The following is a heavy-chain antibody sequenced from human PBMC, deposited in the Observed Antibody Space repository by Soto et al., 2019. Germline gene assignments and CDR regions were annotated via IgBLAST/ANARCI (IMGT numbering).Heavy chain of an antibody. J-gene: IGHJ4*02. CDR1: GFPFYNYG. CDR2: ISYDGSNK. Sequence: LRLSCAGSGFPFYNYGINWVRQAPGKGLEWVAVISYDGSNKYYADSVKGRFTISRDNSKNTLYLQMNSLRAEDTAVYYCARDKATVARFDYWGQGPLVTVSS. D-gene: IGHD4-17*01. CDR3: ARDKATVARFDY. V-gene: IGHV3-30*03.